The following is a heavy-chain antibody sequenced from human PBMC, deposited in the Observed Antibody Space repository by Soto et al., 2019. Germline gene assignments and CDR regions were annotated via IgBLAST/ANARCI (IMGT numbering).Heavy chain of an antibody. J-gene: IGHJ4*02. CDR3: AKAWWDFWCGYYTGILLGPFDY. CDR2: ISGSGGST. V-gene: IGHV3-23*01. D-gene: IGHD3-3*01. CDR1: GFTFSSYA. Sequence: PGGSLRLSCAASGFTFSSYAMSWVRQAPGKGLEWVSAISGSGGSTYYADSVKGRFTISRDNSKNTLYLQMNSLRAEDTAVYYSAKAWWDFWCGYYTGILLGPFDYWGQGTLVTVSS.